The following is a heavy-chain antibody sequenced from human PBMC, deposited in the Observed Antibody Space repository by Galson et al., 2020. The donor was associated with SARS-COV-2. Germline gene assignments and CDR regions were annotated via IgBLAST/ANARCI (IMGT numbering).Heavy chain of an antibody. J-gene: IGHJ4*02. CDR2: IIPIFGTA. CDR3: ARDGSGSWSQYYFDY. Sequence: SVKVSCKASGGTFSSYAISWVRQAPGQGLEWMGGIIPIFGTANYAQKFQGRVTITADESTSTAYMELSSLRSEDTAVYYCARDGSGSWSQYYFDYWGQGTLVTVSS. V-gene: IGHV1-69*13. CDR1: GGTFSSYA. D-gene: IGHD3-10*01.